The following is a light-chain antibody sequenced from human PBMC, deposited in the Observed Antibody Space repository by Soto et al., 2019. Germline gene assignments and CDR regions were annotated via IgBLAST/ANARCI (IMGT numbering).Light chain of an antibody. Sequence: DVVLTQSPLFLPVTLGQPASISCRSSQSLVFSDGNTYLSWFQQRPGQSPRRLIYKISNRDSGVPDRISGSGSGTDFSLIISRVEAEDVGVYYCIQGTHWPPTFGQGTKVEIK. CDR3: IQGTHWPPT. V-gene: IGKV2-30*01. CDR2: KIS. CDR1: QSLVFSDGNTY. J-gene: IGKJ1*01.